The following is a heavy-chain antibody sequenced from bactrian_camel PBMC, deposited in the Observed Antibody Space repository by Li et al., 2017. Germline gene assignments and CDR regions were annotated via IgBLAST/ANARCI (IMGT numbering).Heavy chain of an antibody. CDR1: EYTFSSKC. CDR2: ICTGVGIT. D-gene: IGHD1*01. J-gene: IGHJ6*01. V-gene: IGHV3-3*01. CDR3: AAEEITYRRKRELGASGVCGDFPY. Sequence: VQLVESGGGSVEAGGSLRLSCVAPEYTFSSKCAGWFRQVPGKEREGIAAICTGVGITYYDDSVKDRFTIQDNTEHAVDLQMNSLKPEDTAMYYCAAEEITYRRKRELGASGVCGDFPYRGRGTQV.